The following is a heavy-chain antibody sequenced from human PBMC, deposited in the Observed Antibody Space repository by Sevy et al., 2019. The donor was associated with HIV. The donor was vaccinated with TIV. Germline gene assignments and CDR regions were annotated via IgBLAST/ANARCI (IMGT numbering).Heavy chain of an antibody. D-gene: IGHD3-3*01. CDR3: ARMGGFTIFGVVTYFDY. CDR1: GFTFSSYS. V-gene: IGHV3-48*02. CDR2: ISSSSSTI. Sequence: GGSLRLSCAASGFTFSSYSMNWVRQAPGKGLEWVSYISSSSSTIYYADSVKGRFTISRDNAKNSLYLQMNSLRDEDTAVYYCARMGGFTIFGVVTYFDYWGQGTLVTVSS. J-gene: IGHJ4*02.